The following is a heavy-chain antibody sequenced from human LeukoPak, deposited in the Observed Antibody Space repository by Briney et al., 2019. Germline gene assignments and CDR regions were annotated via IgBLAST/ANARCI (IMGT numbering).Heavy chain of an antibody. CDR3: ARDRSGWYYFDY. V-gene: IGHV3-48*03. J-gene: IGHJ4*02. CDR1: GFTFSSYA. CDR2: ISTSGSSI. D-gene: IGHD6-19*01. Sequence: PGGSLRLSCAASGFTFSSYAMNWVRQAPGKGLEWVSYISTSGSSIYYADSVKGRFTMSRDNAKNSLFLEVNSLGAEDTAVYYCARDRSGWYYFDYWGQGVLVTVSS.